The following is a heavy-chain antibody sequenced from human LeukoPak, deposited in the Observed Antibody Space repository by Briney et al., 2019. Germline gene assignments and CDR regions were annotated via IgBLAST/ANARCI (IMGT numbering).Heavy chain of an antibody. D-gene: IGHD3-22*01. Sequence: GGSLRLSCAASGFTFRSYGMHWARQAPGKGLEWVAVISYDGSNKYYADSVKGRFTITRDNSKNTLYLQMNSLRAEDTAVYYCAGDDSSIGALYFDYWGQGTLVTVSS. CDR3: AGDDSSIGALYFDY. CDR2: ISYDGSNK. J-gene: IGHJ4*02. CDR1: GFTFRSYG. V-gene: IGHV3-30*03.